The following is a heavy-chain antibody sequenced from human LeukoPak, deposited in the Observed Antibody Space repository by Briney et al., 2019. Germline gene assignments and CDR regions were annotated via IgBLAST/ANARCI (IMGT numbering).Heavy chain of an antibody. CDR3: ARGRRDGYNRYYFDY. CDR1: GGSISSGGYS. Sequence: SETLSHTCAVSGGSISSGGYSWSWIRQPPGKGLEWIGYIYHSGSTYYNPSLKSRVTISVDTSKNQFSLKLSSVAAADTAVYYCARGRRDGYNRYYFDYWGQGTLVTVSS. CDR2: IYHSGST. D-gene: IGHD5-24*01. J-gene: IGHJ4*02. V-gene: IGHV4-30-2*01.